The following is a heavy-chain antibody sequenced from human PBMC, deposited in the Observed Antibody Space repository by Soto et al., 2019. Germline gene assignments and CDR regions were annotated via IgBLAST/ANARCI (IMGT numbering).Heavy chain of an antibody. D-gene: IGHD2-15*01. V-gene: IGHV4-34*01. CDR3: ARGLGYCSGGSCRPNLDFDY. CDR1: GGSFSGYY. J-gene: IGHJ4*02. Sequence: QVQLQQWGAGLLKPSETLSLTCAVYGGSFSGYYWSWIRQPPGKGLEWIGEINHSGSTNYNPSLKSQVTISVDTSKNQFSLKLSSVTAADTAVYYCARGLGYCSGGSCRPNLDFDYWGQGTLVTVSS. CDR2: INHSGST.